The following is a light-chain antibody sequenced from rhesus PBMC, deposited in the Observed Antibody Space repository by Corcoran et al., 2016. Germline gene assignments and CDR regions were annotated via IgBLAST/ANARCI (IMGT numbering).Light chain of an antibody. J-gene: IGKJ4*01. Sequence: DIQMTQSPSSLSASVGDTVTITCQASQCIGNNLNWYQQKPGKAPKLLIYAASSLQSGIPSRYSGSGSGPDYTLTISSLQPKDFAICYCLQDYSYAPLTFGGGTKVEIK. CDR2: AAS. V-gene: IGKV1-28*02. CDR3: LQDYSYAPLT. CDR1: QCIGNN.